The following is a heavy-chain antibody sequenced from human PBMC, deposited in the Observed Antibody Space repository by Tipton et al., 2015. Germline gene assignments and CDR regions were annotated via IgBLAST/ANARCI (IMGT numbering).Heavy chain of an antibody. D-gene: IGHD3/OR15-3a*01. V-gene: IGHV4-59*01. CDR2: ISDTGDT. Sequence: GLVKPSETLSLNCSVSGDSISGYYWSWIRQPPGEGLEWIAYISDTGDTKYSPSLRSRVTISLDTSEKQVSLNLSSVTAADSAVYYCARGNMDTEESHFDNWGQGTLVTVSS. J-gene: IGHJ4*02. CDR1: GDSISGYY. CDR3: ARGNMDTEESHFDN.